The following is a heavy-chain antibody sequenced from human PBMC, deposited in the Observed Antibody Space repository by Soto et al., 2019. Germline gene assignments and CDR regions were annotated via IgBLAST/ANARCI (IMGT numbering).Heavy chain of an antibody. CDR3: GRDPNGDYIGAFDF. CDR1: GATFTRYA. CDR2: ISGSGGRT. J-gene: IGHJ3*01. V-gene: IGHV3-23*01. Sequence: EVQVLESGGALIQPGGSRRVSGGVSGATFTRYAMTWVRQAPGKGLEWVSAISGSGGRTYYADSVKGRFTISRDNSRNTLFLQMNSLRAEDTAVYYCGRDPNGDYIGAFDFWGQGTMVTVSS. D-gene: IGHD4-17*01.